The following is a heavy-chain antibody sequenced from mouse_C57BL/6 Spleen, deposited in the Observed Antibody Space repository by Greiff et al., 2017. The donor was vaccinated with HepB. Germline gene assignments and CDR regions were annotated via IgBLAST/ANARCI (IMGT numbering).Heavy chain of an antibody. CDR2: IDPSDSYT. J-gene: IGHJ4*01. CDR1: GYTFTSYW. Sequence: VQLQQSGAELVKPGASVKLSCKASGYTFTSYWMQWVKQRPGQGLEWIGEIDPSDSYTNYNQKFKGKATLTVDTSSSTAYMQLSSLTSEDSAVYYRARGGVEYGTTGGPYAMDYWGQGTSVTVSS. D-gene: IGHD2-10*02. CDR3: ARGGVEYGTTGGPYAMDY. V-gene: IGHV1-50*01.